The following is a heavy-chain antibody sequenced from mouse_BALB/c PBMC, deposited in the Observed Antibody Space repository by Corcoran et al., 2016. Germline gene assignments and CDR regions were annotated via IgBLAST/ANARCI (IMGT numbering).Heavy chain of an antibody. CDR2: INPYNGAT. D-gene: IGHD1-1*01. V-gene: IGHV1-26*01. Sequence: EVQLQQSGPELVMPGASGKISCKASGYSFTDYYMHWVKQSHVKSLEWIGRINPYNGATSYNQNFKDKASLTVDKSSSTAYMELHSLTSEDSAVYYCASYGSSYWYFDVWGAGTTVTVSS. J-gene: IGHJ1*01. CDR3: ASYGSSYWYFDV. CDR1: GYSFTDYY.